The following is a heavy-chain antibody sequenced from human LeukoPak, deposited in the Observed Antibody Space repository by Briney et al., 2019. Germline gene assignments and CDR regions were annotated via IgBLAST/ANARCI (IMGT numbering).Heavy chain of an antibody. D-gene: IGHD3-3*01. CDR3: AKDFDFWSGPEGY. Sequence: GGSLRLSCAASGFTFSSYSMNWVRQAPGKGLEWVSSISSSSSYIYYADSVKGRFTISRDNAKNSLYLQMDSLRAEDTAVYYCAKDFDFWSGPEGYWGQGTLVTVSS. V-gene: IGHV3-21*04. CDR2: ISSSSSYI. CDR1: GFTFSSYS. J-gene: IGHJ4*02.